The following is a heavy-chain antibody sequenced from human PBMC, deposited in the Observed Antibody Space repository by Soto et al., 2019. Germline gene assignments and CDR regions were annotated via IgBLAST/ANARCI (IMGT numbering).Heavy chain of an antibody. CDR1: GFAFRDFA. CDR3: AKGSVRLVRGVILHFDY. Sequence: GGSLRLSCAASGFAFRDFAMIWVRQAPGKGLEWVSAITGSGGSTYYADSVKGRFSMSRDNSKNTMYLQMNSLRAEDTAVYYCAKGSVRLVRGVILHFDYWGQGSLVTVSS. J-gene: IGHJ4*02. V-gene: IGHV3-23*01. D-gene: IGHD3-10*01. CDR2: ITGSGGST.